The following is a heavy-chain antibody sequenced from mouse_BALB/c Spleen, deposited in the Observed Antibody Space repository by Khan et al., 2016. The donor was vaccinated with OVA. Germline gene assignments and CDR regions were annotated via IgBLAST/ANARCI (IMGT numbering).Heavy chain of an antibody. CDR1: GYTFTKSG. CDR2: INTYTGEP. CDR3: ARPPYFSYVMDT. Sequence: QIQLVQSGPELKKPGETVKISCKASGYTFTKSGMNWVKQAPGKGLKWMGWINTYTGEPTYADDFKGRFAFSLETSASTDSLQINNLKNEDTATYFCARPPYFSYVMDTWGQGTSVTVSS. V-gene: IGHV9-3-1*01. J-gene: IGHJ4*01. D-gene: IGHD2-10*01.